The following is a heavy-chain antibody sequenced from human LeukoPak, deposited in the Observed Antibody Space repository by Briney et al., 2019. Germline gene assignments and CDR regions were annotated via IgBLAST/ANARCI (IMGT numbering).Heavy chain of an antibody. J-gene: IGHJ3*02. Sequence: GASVKVSCKASGYTFTGYYMHWVRQAPGQGLEWMGWINPNSGGTNYAQKFQGRVTMTRDTSISTAYMELSRLRSDDTAVYYCARDSGSSFDAFDIWGQGTMVTVSS. CDR3: ARDSGSSFDAFDI. CDR1: GYTFTGYY. D-gene: IGHD1-26*01. CDR2: INPNSGGT. V-gene: IGHV1-2*02.